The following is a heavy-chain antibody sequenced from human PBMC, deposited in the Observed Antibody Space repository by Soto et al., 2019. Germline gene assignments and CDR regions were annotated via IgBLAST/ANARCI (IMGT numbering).Heavy chain of an antibody. J-gene: IGHJ4*02. D-gene: IGHD6-6*01. CDR3: ARGRIAARPFFDY. CDR1: GFTFSSYG. CDR2: IWYDGSNK. V-gene: IGHV3-33*01. Sequence: GGSLRLSCAASGFTFSSYGMHWVRQAPGKGLEWVAVIWYDGSNKYYADSVKGRFTISRDNSKNTLYLQMNRLRAEDTAVYYCARGRIAARPFFDYWGQGTLVTVSS.